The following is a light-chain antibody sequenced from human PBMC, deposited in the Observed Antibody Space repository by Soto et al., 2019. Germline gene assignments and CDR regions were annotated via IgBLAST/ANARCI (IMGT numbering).Light chain of an antibody. Sequence: DIQMTQSPSTLSASVGDRVTITCRASQSISSWLAWYQQKPGKAPKLLIYKASSLESGVPSRFSGSGSGTEFTLTISSLQPDDFAPYYCQHYNSYSSTFGQGTKLEIK. J-gene: IGKJ2*01. CDR3: QHYNSYSST. V-gene: IGKV1-5*03. CDR1: QSISSW. CDR2: KAS.